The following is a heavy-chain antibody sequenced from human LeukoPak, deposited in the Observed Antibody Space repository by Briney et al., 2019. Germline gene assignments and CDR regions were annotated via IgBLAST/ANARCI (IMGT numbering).Heavy chain of an antibody. CDR3: ARTGYSSGWYEGA. CDR2: IHYSGRS. J-gene: IGHJ4*02. V-gene: IGHV4-59*01. D-gene: IGHD6-19*01. CDR1: GGSISSYY. Sequence: KPSETLSLTCTVSGGSISSYYWSWIRQPPGKGLEWIGYIHYSGRSSYSPSLKSRVSTSVDTSKSQFSLKLSSVTAADTAVYYCARTGYSSGWYEGAWGQGTLVTVSS.